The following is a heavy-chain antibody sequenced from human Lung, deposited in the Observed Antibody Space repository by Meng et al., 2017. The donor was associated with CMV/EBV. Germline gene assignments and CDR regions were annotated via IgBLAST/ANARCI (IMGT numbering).Heavy chain of an antibody. CDR3: ARDNNWGPDY. Sequence: ASVXVSCKASGYTFTAHYFHWVRQAPGQGLEWMGWIHPHSGDTNYAQQFQGRVTLTRDTSINTGYMELTRLTSDDTAVYYCARDNNWGPDYLGQGTLVTVSS. CDR2: IHPHSGDT. V-gene: IGHV1-2*02. J-gene: IGHJ4*02. D-gene: IGHD7-27*01. CDR1: GYTFTAHY.